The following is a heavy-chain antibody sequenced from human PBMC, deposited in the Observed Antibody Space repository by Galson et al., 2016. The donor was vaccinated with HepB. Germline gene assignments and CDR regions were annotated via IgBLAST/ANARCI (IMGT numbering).Heavy chain of an antibody. CDR1: GFTFSNAW. V-gene: IGHV3-15*01. CDR2: IKSKTDGGTT. CDR3: TSTWFSGAFDI. D-gene: IGHD3-10*01. Sequence: SLRLSCAASGFTFSNAWMSWVRQAPGKGLEWVGRIKSKTDGGTTDYAAPVKGRFTISRDDSKTTLYLQMNSLKTEDTAVYYCTSTWFSGAFDIWGQGTMVTVSS. J-gene: IGHJ3*02.